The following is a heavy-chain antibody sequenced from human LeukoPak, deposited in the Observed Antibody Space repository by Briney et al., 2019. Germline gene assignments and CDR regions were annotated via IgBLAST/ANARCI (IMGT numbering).Heavy chain of an antibody. V-gene: IGHV1-18*01. CDR1: GYTFTSYG. CDR3: ARVRGRDIRYYYYMDV. D-gene: IGHD2-15*01. CDR2: ISAYNGNT. J-gene: IGHJ6*03. Sequence: GASVTVSCKASGYTFTSYGISWVRQAPGQGVEWMGWISAYNGNTNYAQKLQGRVTMTTDTSTSTAYMELRSLRSDDTAVYYCARVRGRDIRYYYYMDVWGKGTTVTVSS.